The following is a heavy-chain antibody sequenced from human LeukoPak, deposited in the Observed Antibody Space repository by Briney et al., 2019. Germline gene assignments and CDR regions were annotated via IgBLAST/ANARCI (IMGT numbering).Heavy chain of an antibody. Sequence: ASVKVSCKTSGYTFTSYGISWVRQAPGQGLEWMGWISAYNGNTKYAQKFQGRVTMNTDTSTSTAYMELRSLKSDDTAVYFCARVAFSKYHYYMDVWGKGTTVTVSS. D-gene: IGHD4-11*01. V-gene: IGHV1-18*01. CDR1: GYTFTSYG. CDR3: ARVAFSKYHYYMDV. J-gene: IGHJ6*03. CDR2: ISAYNGNT.